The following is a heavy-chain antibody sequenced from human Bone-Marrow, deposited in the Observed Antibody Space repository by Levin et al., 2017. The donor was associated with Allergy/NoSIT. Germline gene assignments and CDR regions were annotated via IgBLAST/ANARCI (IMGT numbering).Heavy chain of an antibody. CDR3: ARGGESIVVVPATPMIDY. CDR2: IYNSGST. CDR1: GGSFSSAGYY. Sequence: SETLSLTCTVSGGSFSSAGYYWTWIRQHPGRGLEWIGYIYNSGSTHYNPYLKSRITMSVDTTQKQFSLKVRSVTAADTAVYYCARGGESIVVVPATPMIDYWGQGTLVTVSS. J-gene: IGHJ4*02. V-gene: IGHV4-31*03. D-gene: IGHD2-2*01.